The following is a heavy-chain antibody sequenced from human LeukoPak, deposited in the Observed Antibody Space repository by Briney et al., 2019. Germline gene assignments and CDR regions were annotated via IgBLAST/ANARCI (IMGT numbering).Heavy chain of an antibody. CDR1: GYTFTGYY. D-gene: IGHD6-19*01. Sequence: ASVKVSCKASGYTFTGYYMHWVRQAPGQGLEWMGWINPNSGGTNYAQKFQGRVTMTRDTSISTAYMELSRLRSEDTAVYYCAKSRAVAGTLVFDYWGQGTLVTVSS. V-gene: IGHV1-2*02. CDR3: AKSRAVAGTLVFDY. CDR2: INPNSGGT. J-gene: IGHJ4*02.